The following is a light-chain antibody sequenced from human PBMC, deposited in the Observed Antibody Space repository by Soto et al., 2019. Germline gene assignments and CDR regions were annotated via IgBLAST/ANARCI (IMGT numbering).Light chain of an antibody. J-gene: IGKJ3*01. CDR3: QQNNNWPPMT. V-gene: IGKV3-15*01. CDR2: GAS. Sequence: EIVMTQSPATLSVSPGERATLSCRASQSVSGNLAWYHQKPGQAPRLLIYGASTRATGIPATFSGSGSRTEFTLPISSVQAEDFAVYYCQQNNNWPPMTVSPGTKVDVK. CDR1: QSVSGN.